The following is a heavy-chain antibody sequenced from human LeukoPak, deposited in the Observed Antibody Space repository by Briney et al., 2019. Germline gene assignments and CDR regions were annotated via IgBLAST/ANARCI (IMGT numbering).Heavy chain of an antibody. J-gene: IGHJ4*02. D-gene: IGHD3-22*01. CDR1: GFTFSGYG. V-gene: IGHV3-30*18. Sequence: PGRSLRLSCAASGFTFSGYGMHWVRQAPGKGLEWVAVISYDGSNKYYADSVKGRSTIAGDNSKNILYLQMNSLRADDTAVYYCAKDMHYDSSGYYGLQFDSWGQGTLVTVSS. CDR3: AKDMHYDSSGYYGLQFDS. CDR2: ISYDGSNK.